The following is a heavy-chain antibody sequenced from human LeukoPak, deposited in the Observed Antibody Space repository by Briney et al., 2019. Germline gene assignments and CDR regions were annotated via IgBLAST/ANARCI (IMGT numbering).Heavy chain of an antibody. Sequence: ASVKVSCKTSGYSFTNYYVHWVRQAPGQGPEWMGIIQSSSGSTTYAQKFQGRVTMTRDTSTRTVYMELSSLTSEDTAIYYCARDQNGGTYCSDYWRQGTLITVSS. D-gene: IGHD2-8*01. J-gene: IGHJ4*02. CDR2: IQSSSGST. CDR3: ARDQNGGTYCSDY. V-gene: IGHV1-46*01. CDR1: GYSFTNYY.